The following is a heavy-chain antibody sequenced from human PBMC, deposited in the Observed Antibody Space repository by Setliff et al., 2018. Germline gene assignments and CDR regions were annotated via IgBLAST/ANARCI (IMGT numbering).Heavy chain of an antibody. V-gene: IGHV1-24*01. Sequence: ASVKVSCKVSGYTLTELSMHWVRQAPGKGLEWMGGFDPEDGETIYAQKLQGRVTMTEDTSTDTAYMELSSLRSEDTAVYYCATAPFTLNYDYVWGPHHPAVYWGQGTLVTVSS. CDR2: FDPEDGET. J-gene: IGHJ4*02. CDR3: ATAPFTLNYDYVWGPHHPAVY. CDR1: GYTLTELS. D-gene: IGHD3-16*01.